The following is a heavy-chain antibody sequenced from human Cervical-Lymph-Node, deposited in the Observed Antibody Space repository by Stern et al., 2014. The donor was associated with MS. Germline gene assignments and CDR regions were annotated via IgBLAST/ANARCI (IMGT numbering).Heavy chain of an antibody. CDR3: ASGTRSSWYFDF. Sequence: VQLVQSGAEVKKPGSSMKVSCKVSGGTFSSDAIGWVRQAPGQGLEWMGGIIPIFETANYAQKFQGRVTITADQSTKTAYLELSSLTSGDTAMYFCASGTRSSWYFDFWGQGTLVTVST. CDR1: GGTFSSDA. D-gene: IGHD6-13*01. CDR2: IIPIFETA. J-gene: IGHJ4*02. V-gene: IGHV1-69*01.